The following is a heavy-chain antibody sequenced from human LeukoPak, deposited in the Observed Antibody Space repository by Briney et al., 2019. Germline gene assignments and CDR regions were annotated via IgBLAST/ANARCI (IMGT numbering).Heavy chain of an antibody. D-gene: IGHD6-13*01. CDR3: AKHVEDSSSWTIDY. CDR2: ISGSGGST. J-gene: IGHJ4*02. Sequence: GGSLRLSCAASGFTFSSYATSWVRQAPGKGLEWVSAISGSGGSTYYADSVKGRFTISRDNSKNTLYLQMNSLRAEDTAVYYCAKHVEDSSSWTIDYWGQGTLVTVSS. CDR1: GFTFSSYA. V-gene: IGHV3-23*01.